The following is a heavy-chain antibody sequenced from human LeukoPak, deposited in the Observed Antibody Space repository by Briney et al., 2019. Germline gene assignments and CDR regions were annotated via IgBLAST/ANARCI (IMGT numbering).Heavy chain of an antibody. CDR2: ISSSGSTI. CDR3: ARDCSGGSCYFAFDY. D-gene: IGHD2-15*01. Sequence: GGSLRLSCAASGFIFSDYYMSWIRQAPGKGLEWVSYISSSGSTIYYADSVKGRFTISRDNAKNSLYLQMNSLRAEDTAVYYCARDCSGGSCYFAFDYWGKGTLVTVSS. J-gene: IGHJ4*02. CDR1: GFIFSDYY. V-gene: IGHV3-11*04.